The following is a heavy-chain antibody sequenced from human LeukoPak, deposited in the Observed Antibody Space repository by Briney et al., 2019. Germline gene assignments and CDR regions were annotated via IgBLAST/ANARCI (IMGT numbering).Heavy chain of an antibody. D-gene: IGHD5-12*01. CDR3: ARVDPTDGYSGYYFDY. CDR2: IYYSGST. J-gene: IGHJ4*02. CDR1: GGSISSGGNY. V-gene: IGHV4-31*03. Sequence: SETLSLTRTVSGGSISSGGNYWSWIRQYSGKGLEWIGYIYYSGSTYYNPSLKSRVTISVDTSKNQFSLKLSSVTAADTAVYYCARVDPTDGYSGYYFDYWGQGTLVTVSS.